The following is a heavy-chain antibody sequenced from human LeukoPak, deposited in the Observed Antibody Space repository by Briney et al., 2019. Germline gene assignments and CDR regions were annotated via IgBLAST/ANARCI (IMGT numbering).Heavy chain of an antibody. CDR2: IDPSDSYT. CDR1: GYSFTSYW. J-gene: IGHJ4*02. CDR3: ARTPLEYSSSWYRDY. Sequence: GESLKISCKGSGYSFTSYWISWVRQMPGKGLEWVGRIDPSDSYTNYSPSFQGHITISADKSISTAYLQWSSLKASDTAMYYCARTPLEYSSSWYRDYWGQGTLVTVSS. V-gene: IGHV5-10-1*01. D-gene: IGHD6-13*01.